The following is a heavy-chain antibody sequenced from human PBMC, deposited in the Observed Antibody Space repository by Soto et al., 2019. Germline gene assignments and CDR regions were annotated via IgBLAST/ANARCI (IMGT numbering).Heavy chain of an antibody. V-gene: IGHV4-30-4*01. J-gene: IGHJ6*04. D-gene: IGHD6-6*01. CDR3: ARYSSSPYYYYGMDV. Sequence: PSETLSLTCTVSGGSISSGDYYWSWIRQPPGKGLEWIGYIYYSGSTYYNPSLKSRVTISVDTSKNQFSLKLSSVTAADTAVYYCARYSSSPYYYYGMDVWGKGTTVTVSS. CDR2: IYYSGST. CDR1: GGSISSGDYY.